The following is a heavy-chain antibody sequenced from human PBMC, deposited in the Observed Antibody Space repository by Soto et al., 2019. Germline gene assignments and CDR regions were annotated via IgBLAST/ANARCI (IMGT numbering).Heavy chain of an antibody. CDR1: GFTFSSYA. CDR3: AKDPTYDYGYFDS. Sequence: VGSLRLSCAASGFTFSSYAMNWVRQAPGKGLEWVSTIRTSVGDTYYAASVKGRFTISRDNSKSTVYLHLNSLRAEDTAIYYCAKDPTYDYGYFDSWGQGIRVTVSS. V-gene: IGHV3-23*01. D-gene: IGHD4-17*01. J-gene: IGHJ4*02. CDR2: IRTSVGDT.